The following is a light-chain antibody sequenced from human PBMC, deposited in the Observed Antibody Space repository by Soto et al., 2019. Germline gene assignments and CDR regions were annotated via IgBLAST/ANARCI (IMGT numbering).Light chain of an antibody. CDR2: GAS. V-gene: IGKV3-15*01. Sequence: EIVMTQSPATLSVSPGERATLSCRASQSVSRNLAWYQQKTGQAPRLLIYGASTRATGIPARFSGSGYGTEFTLTISSLQSEDFAVYYCQQYNNWPPFTFGPGTKVDIK. CDR3: QQYNNWPPFT. CDR1: QSVSRN. J-gene: IGKJ3*01.